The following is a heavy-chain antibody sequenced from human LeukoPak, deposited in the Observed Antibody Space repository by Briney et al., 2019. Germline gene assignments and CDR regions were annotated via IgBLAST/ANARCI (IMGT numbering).Heavy chain of an antibody. CDR2: IYYSGST. CDR3: ARVSVTMVRGRAFDI. CDR1: GGSISSSSYY. V-gene: IGHV4-39*01. J-gene: IGHJ3*02. Sequence: SETLSLTCTVSGGSISSSSYYWGWIRQPPGKGLEWIGSIYYSGSTYYNPSLKSRVTISVDTSKNQFSLKLSSVTAADTAVYYCARVSVTMVRGRAFDIWGQGTMVTVSS. D-gene: IGHD3-10*01.